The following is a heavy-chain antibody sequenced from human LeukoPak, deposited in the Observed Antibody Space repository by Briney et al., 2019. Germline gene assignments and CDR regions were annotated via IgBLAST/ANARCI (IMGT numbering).Heavy chain of an antibody. CDR1: GFTFSGSA. CDR3: TSGTKGY. Sequence: GGSLRLSCAASGFTFSGSAMHWVRQASGKGLGWVGRISSKANSYATAYAASVKGTFTISRDDSKNTAYLQMNSLKTEDTAVYYCTSGTKGYWGQGTLVTVSS. V-gene: IGHV3-73*01. D-gene: IGHD1-26*01. J-gene: IGHJ4*02. CDR2: ISSKANSYAT.